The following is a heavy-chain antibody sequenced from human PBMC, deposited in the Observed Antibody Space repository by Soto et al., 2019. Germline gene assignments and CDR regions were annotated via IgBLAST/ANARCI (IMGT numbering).Heavy chain of an antibody. CDR1: VCRDSIPR. CDR2: IYPGNSNT. V-gene: IGHV5-51*01. J-gene: IGHJ3*02. CDR3: ASDSHCNGGNCPTGGFDM. Sequence: GESLKISCKGCVCRDSIPRGSWLRQMPGKGLEWVGFIYPGNSNTMYSPSFQGHVTISADTALSTTYLQWDTLKPSDTAMYFCASDSHCNGGNCPTGGFDMWAQGTMVTVSS. D-gene: IGHD2-15*01.